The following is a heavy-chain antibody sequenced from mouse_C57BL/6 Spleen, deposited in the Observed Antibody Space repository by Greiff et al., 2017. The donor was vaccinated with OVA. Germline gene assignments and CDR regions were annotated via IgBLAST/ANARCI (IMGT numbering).Heavy chain of an antibody. Sequence: EVQLQQSGPELVKPGASVKISCKASGYTFTDYSMNWVKQSHGKSLEWIGDINPNNGGTSYNQKFKGKATLTVDKSSSTAYMELRSLTSEDSAVYYCARLRDYPYYFDYWGQGTTLTVSS. D-gene: IGHD2-4*01. CDR3: ARLRDYPYYFDY. CDR2: INPNNGGT. V-gene: IGHV1-26*01. CDR1: GYTFTDYS. J-gene: IGHJ2*01.